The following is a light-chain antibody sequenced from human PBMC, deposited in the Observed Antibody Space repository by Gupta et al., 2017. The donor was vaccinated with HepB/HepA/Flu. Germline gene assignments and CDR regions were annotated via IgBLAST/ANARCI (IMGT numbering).Light chain of an antibody. V-gene: IGKV3-15*01. CDR2: GAS. J-gene: IGKJ4*01. CDR1: QSVRSN. Sequence: EIVMTQSPATLSVSPGERATLSCRASQSVRSNLAWYQQKPGQAPRLLIYGASTRATGIPARFSGSESGTEFTLTISSLQSEDFAFYYCQQYNKWPFVTFGGGTKVEIK. CDR3: QQYNKWPFVT.